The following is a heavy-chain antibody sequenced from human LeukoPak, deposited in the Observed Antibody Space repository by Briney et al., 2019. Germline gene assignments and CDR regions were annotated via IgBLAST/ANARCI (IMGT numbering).Heavy chain of an antibody. D-gene: IGHD2-15*01. CDR3: ARPTAYCSGGTCYGHNWFDP. CDR1: GDTFTSHY. V-gene: IGHV1-46*01. Sequence: ASVKVSCKASGDTFTSHYIHWVRQAPGQGLEWMGISNPRGGSTNHAQKFQGRVTMTTDTSTSTVYMELSSLRSEDTAVYYCARPTAYCSGGTCYGHNWFDPWGQGTLVTVSS. CDR2: SNPRGGST. J-gene: IGHJ5*02.